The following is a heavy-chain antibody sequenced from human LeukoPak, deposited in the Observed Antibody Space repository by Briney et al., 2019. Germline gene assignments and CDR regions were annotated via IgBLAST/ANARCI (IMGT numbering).Heavy chain of an antibody. Sequence: PSETLSLTCAVYGGSFSGYYWSWLRQPPGKGLEWIGEINHSGSTNYNPSLKSRVTISVDTSKNQFSLKLSSVTAADTAVYYCARGCSGGSCYVTVFDYWGQGTLVTVSS. V-gene: IGHV4-34*01. CDR1: GGSFSGYY. D-gene: IGHD2-15*01. J-gene: IGHJ4*02. CDR2: INHSGST. CDR3: ARGCSGGSCYVTVFDY.